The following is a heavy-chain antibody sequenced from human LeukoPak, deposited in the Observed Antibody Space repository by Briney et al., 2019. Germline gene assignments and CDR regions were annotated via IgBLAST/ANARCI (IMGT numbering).Heavy chain of an antibody. CDR2: INHGGST. CDR3: ARSFDYYSSGYYPYYFDY. Sequence: PGESLRLSCAASGFTFNIYWIQWVRQPPGKGLEWIAEINHGGSTNHNPSLKNRVTISVDKSKNQFSLKLNSVTAADTAVYYCARSFDYYSSGYYPYYFDYWGQGTLVTVSS. J-gene: IGHJ4*02. CDR1: GFTFNIYW. V-gene: IGHV4-34*01. D-gene: IGHD3-22*01.